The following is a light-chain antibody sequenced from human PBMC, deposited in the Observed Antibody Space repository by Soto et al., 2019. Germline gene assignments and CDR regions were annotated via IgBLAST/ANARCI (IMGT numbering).Light chain of an antibody. CDR3: HQRSTWPDT. CDR2: DAS. CDR1: QSVGRS. V-gene: IGKV3-11*01. J-gene: IGKJ5*01. Sequence: EIVLTQSPATLSLSPGERATLSCRASQSVGRSLAWFQQKPGQAPRLLIYDASNRATGIPARFSGSGSGTDFTLTISSLESEDFAVYYCHQRSTWPDTFGQGTRLETK.